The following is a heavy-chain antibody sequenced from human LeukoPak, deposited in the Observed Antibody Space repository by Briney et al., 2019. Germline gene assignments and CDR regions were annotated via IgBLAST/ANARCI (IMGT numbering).Heavy chain of an antibody. Sequence: PGGSLRLSCAASGFTFNTYWMPWVRQAPGEGPVWVAHILNDGGSTSYADSVKGRFIISRDNAKNTLSLQMNSLRAEDTAVYYCVRHNYGYDYWGQGTPATVSS. J-gene: IGHJ4*02. CDR2: ILNDGGST. CDR3: VRHNYGYDY. D-gene: IGHD5-18*01. CDR1: GFTFNTYW. V-gene: IGHV3-74*01.